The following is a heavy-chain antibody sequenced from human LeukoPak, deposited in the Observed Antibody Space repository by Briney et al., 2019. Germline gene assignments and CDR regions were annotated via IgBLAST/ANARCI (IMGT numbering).Heavy chain of an antibody. J-gene: IGHJ4*02. CDR1: GFTFSNYG. CDR3: VKDNPLDY. D-gene: IGHD1-14*01. CDR2: IRYDGNNK. V-gene: IGHV3-30*02. Sequence: GGSLRLSCGASGFTFSNYGMLWVRQAPGKGLGWVAFIRYDGNNKLYADSVKGRFTISRDNSKNTLYLHINSLRAEDTAVYYCVKDNPLDYWGQGTLVTVSS.